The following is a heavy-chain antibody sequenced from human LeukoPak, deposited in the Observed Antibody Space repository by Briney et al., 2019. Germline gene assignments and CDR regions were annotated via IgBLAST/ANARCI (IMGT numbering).Heavy chain of an antibody. CDR2: ISADNGNP. Sequence: ASVKVSCKTSGYTFTSYGFSWVRQAPAQGLEWMGWISADNGNPNYARKFQGRGTMTTDTSTSTVYMELRSPRSDDTAVYYCARTNYDFLTGYYDKWFDPWGQGTLVTVSS. CDR3: ARTNYDFLTGYYDKWFDP. J-gene: IGHJ5*02. CDR1: GYTFTSYG. D-gene: IGHD3-9*01. V-gene: IGHV1-18*01.